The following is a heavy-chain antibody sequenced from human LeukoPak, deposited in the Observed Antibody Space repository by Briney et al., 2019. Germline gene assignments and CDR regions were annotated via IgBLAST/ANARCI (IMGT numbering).Heavy chain of an antibody. Sequence: PVKVSCKASGGTFSSYAISWVRQAPGQGLEWMGRIIPILGIANYAQKFQGRVTITADKSTSTAYMELSSLRSEDTAVYYCARSGNRGYSYGPLSYWGQGTLVTVSS. CDR1: GGTFSSYA. V-gene: IGHV1-69*04. J-gene: IGHJ4*02. CDR3: ARSGNRGYSYGPLSY. D-gene: IGHD5-18*01. CDR2: IIPILGIA.